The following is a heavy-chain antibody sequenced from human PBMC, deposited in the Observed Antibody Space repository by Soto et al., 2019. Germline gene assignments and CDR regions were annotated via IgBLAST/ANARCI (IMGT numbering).Heavy chain of an antibody. D-gene: IGHD3-10*01. V-gene: IGHV3-48*02. CDR2: IGRGSGSGTL. J-gene: IGHJ5*02. CDR1: GFAFSDYS. Sequence: EVQLVESGGGLVQPGGSLRLSCAASGFAFSDYSMNWVRQAPGKGLEWVSNIGRGSGSGTLYYADSVKGRFTISRDNAKKSGFLQMNSLGDEDTAVYYCAREINWGEGGAWGQGTLGTVSS. CDR3: AREINWGEGGA.